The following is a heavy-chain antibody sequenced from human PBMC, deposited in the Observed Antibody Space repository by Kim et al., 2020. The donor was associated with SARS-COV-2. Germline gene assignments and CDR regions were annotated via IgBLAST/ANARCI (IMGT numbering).Heavy chain of an antibody. V-gene: IGHV1-69*13. CDR3: ARDRFNDGSYSGFDY. CDR1: GGTFSSYA. D-gene: IGHD1-26*01. Sequence: SVKVSCKASGGTFSSYAISWVRQAPGQGLEWMGGIIPIFGTANYAQKFQGRVTITADESTSTAYMELSSLRSEDTAVYYCARDRFNDGSYSGFDYWGQGTLVTVSS. CDR2: IIPIFGTA. J-gene: IGHJ4*02.